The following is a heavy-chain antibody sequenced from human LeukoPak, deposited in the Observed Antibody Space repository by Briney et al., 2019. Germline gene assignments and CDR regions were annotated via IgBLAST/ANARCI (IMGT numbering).Heavy chain of an antibody. CDR1: GGSISSYY. CDR3: ASSRWATVTEFDY. CDR2: IYYSGST. J-gene: IGHJ4*02. D-gene: IGHD4-17*01. Sequence: SETLSLTCTVSGGSISSYYWSWIRQPPGKGLEWIGYIYYSGSTNYNPSLKSRVTISVDTSKNQFSLKLSSVTAADTAMYYCASSRWATVTEFDYWGQGTLVTVSS. V-gene: IGHV4-59*01.